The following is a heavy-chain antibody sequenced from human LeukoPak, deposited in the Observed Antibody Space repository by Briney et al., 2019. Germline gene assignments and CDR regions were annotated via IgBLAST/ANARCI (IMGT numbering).Heavy chain of an antibody. CDR1: GYTFTGYY. CDR3: ARDVWELLPLYNWFDP. CDR2: INPNSGGT. V-gene: IGHV1-2*02. Sequence: GASVKVSCKASGYTFTGYYMHWVRQAPGQGLEWMGWINPNSGGTNYAQKFQGRVTMTRDTSISTACMELSRLRSDDTAVYYCARDVWELLPLYNWFDPWGQGTLVTVSS. J-gene: IGHJ5*02. D-gene: IGHD1-26*01.